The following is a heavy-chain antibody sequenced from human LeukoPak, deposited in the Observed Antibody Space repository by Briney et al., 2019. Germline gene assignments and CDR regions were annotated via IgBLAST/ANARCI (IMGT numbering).Heavy chain of an antibody. CDR2: INAGNGNT. CDR1: GYTFTSYG. V-gene: IGHV1-3*01. D-gene: IGHD3-22*01. Sequence: GASVKVSCKASGYTFTSYGISWVRQAPGQGLEWMGWINAGNGNTKYSQKFQGRVTITRDTSASTAYMELSSLRSEDTAVYYCARDLGSGYYAGSDYWGQGTLVTVSS. J-gene: IGHJ4*02. CDR3: ARDLGSGYYAGSDY.